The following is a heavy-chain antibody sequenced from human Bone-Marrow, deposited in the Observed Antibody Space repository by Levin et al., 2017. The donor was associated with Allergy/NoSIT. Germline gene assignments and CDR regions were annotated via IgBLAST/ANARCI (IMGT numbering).Heavy chain of an antibody. J-gene: IGHJ4*02. Sequence: QPGGSLRLSCAASGFTFSLSGLHWVRQAPGKGLEWVAGISYDGKTRNYGDSVKGRFTISRDDSQNTLYLQMNSLRADDTAVYYCAKDLYNGDYVFGYWGQGSLVTVSS. V-gene: IGHV3-30*18. D-gene: IGHD3-10*02. CDR3: AKDLYNGDYVFGY. CDR2: ISYDGKTR. CDR1: GFTFSLSG.